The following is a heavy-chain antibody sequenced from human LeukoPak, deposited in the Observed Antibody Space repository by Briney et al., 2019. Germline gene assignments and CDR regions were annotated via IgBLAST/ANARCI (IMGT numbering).Heavy chain of an antibody. CDR2: IWYDGSNK. CDR3: AKGRDGSSCFALFDY. Sequence: GGSLRLSCAASGFTFSSYGMHWVRQAPGKGLEWVAVIWYDGSNKYYADSVKGRFTISRDNSKNTLYLQMNSLRAEDTAVYYCAKGRDGSSCFALFDYWGQGTLVTVSS. CDR1: GFTFSSYG. D-gene: IGHD2-2*01. J-gene: IGHJ4*02. V-gene: IGHV3-33*06.